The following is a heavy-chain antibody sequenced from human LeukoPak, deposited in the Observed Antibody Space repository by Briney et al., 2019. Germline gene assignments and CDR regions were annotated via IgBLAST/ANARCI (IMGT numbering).Heavy chain of an antibody. Sequence: SGGSLRLSCAASGFTFSSYWMHWVRHAPGKGLVWVSRINSDGSSTSYADSVKGRFTISRDNAKHTLYLQMNSLRAEDTAVYYCARGSAVAGTGADYWGQGTLVTVSS. J-gene: IGHJ4*02. CDR3: ARGSAVAGTGADY. D-gene: IGHD6-19*01. V-gene: IGHV3-74*01. CDR1: GFTFSSYW. CDR2: INSDGSST.